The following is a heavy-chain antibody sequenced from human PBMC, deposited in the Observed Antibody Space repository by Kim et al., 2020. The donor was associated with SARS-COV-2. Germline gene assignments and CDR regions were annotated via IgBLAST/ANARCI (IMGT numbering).Heavy chain of an antibody. Sequence: SVKVSCKASGGTFSSYAISWVRQAPGQGLEWMGGIIPIFGTANYAQKFQGRVTITADESTSTAYMELSSLRSEDTAVYYCARVGGYCSSTSCSWASYYYGMDVWGQGTTVTVSS. D-gene: IGHD2-2*01. CDR2: IIPIFGTA. V-gene: IGHV1-69*13. J-gene: IGHJ6*02. CDR1: GGTFSSYA. CDR3: ARVGGYCSSTSCSWASYYYGMDV.